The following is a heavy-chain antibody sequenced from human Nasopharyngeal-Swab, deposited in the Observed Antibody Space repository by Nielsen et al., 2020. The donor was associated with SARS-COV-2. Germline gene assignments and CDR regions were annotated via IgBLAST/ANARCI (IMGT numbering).Heavy chain of an antibody. V-gene: IGHV4-31*02. CDR2: IYYTGST. Sequence: IRQSRGIGLEWIGYIYYTGSTYCNPSLKSRVTISVDTSKNQFSLKLTSVTAADTAVYYCARYPSSSWSSYGMDVWGQGTTVAVSS. CDR3: ARYPSSSWSSYGMDV. D-gene: IGHD6-13*01. J-gene: IGHJ6*02.